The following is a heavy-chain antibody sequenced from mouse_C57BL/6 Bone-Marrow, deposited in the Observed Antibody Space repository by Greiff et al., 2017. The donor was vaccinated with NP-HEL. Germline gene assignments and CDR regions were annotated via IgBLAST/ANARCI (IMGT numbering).Heavy chain of an antibody. V-gene: IGHV1-26*01. Sequence: EVQLQQSGPELVKPGASVKISCKASGYTFTDYYMNWVKQSHGKSLERIGDINPNNGGTSYNQKFKGKATLTVDKSSSTAYMELRSLTSEDSAVYYCAREGSSYWYYFDYWGQGTTLTVSS. CDR2: INPNNGGT. D-gene: IGHD1-1*01. CDR1: GYTFTDYY. J-gene: IGHJ2*01. CDR3: AREGSSYWYYFDY.